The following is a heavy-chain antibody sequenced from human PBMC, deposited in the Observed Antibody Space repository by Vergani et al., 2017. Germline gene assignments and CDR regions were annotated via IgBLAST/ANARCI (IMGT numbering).Heavy chain of an antibody. V-gene: IGHV4-59*01. CDR1: GGSISSYY. CDR2: IYYSGGT. D-gene: IGHD1-1*01. Sequence: QVQLQESGPGLVKPSETLSLTCTVPGGSISSYYWSWIRQPPGKGLEWIGYIYYSGGTKYNPSLKSRDTLSVDTSKNQFSLKLSSVTAADTAVYYCARGNGDYFDYWGQGTLVTVSS. CDR3: ARGNGDYFDY. J-gene: IGHJ4*02.